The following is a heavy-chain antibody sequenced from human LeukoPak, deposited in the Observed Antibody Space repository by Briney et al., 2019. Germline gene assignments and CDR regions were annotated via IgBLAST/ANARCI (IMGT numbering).Heavy chain of an antibody. CDR1: GGSISSYY. CDR2: IYYSGST. Sequence: SETLSLTCTVSGGSISSYYWSWIRQPPGKGLEWIGYIYYSGSTNYNPSLKSRVTISADTSKNQFSLKLSSVTAADTAVYYCARGSSGWTLGGAEYFQHWGQGTLVTVSS. CDR3: ARGSSGWTLGGAEYFQH. J-gene: IGHJ1*01. V-gene: IGHV4-59*01. D-gene: IGHD6-19*01.